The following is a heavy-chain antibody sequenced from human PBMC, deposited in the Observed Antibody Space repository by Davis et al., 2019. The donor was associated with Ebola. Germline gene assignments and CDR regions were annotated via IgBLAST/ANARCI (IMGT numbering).Heavy chain of an antibody. D-gene: IGHD3-3*01. CDR1: GFTFSNYG. CDR2: ISYHGRNI. Sequence: GESLKISCVASGFTFSNYGMHWVRQAPGKGLEWIAFISYHGRNIPYANSVWGRFTISRDNAKNSLYLQMNSLRDEDTAVYYCARDGAAYYDFWSGSWFDPWGQGTLVTVSS. J-gene: IGHJ5*02. V-gene: IGHV3-30*03. CDR3: ARDGAAYYDFWSGSWFDP.